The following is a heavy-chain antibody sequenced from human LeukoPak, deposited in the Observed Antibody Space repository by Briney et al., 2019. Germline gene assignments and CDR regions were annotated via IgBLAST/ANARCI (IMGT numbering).Heavy chain of an antibody. V-gene: IGHV3-23*01. Sequence: LPGGSLRLSCAASGFTFSSYGMSWVRQAPGKGLEWVSAISGSGGSTYYADSVKGRFTISRDNSKNTLYLQMNSLRAEDTAVYYCAKDLFLTGYRYFDYWGQGTLVTVSS. CDR1: GFTFSSYG. J-gene: IGHJ4*02. CDR3: AKDLFLTGYRYFDY. D-gene: IGHD3-9*01. CDR2: ISGSGGST.